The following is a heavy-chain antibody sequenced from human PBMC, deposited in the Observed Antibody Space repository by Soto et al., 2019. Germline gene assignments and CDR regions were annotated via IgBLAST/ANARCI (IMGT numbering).Heavy chain of an antibody. Sequence: GGSLRLSCAATGFNFGSYAMGWVRQAPGKGLEWVSGVSGSGSSPYYADSVKGRLTISKDKSKDTLYLDLNNLRSEDTAVYFCVKGKESGYRGAFDSWGQGTMVTVSS. D-gene: IGHD5-18*01. J-gene: IGHJ4*02. CDR2: VSGSGSSP. V-gene: IGHV3-23*01. CDR1: GFNFGSYA. CDR3: VKGKESGYRGAFDS.